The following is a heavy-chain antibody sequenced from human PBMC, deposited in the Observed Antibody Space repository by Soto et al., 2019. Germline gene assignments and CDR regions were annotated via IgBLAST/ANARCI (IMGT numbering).Heavy chain of an antibody. V-gene: IGHV3-30*03. D-gene: IGHD3-9*01. J-gene: IGHJ6*02. CDR1: GFTFSSYG. CDR3: ARDQPGYYDILTGYYGGEWDGMDV. CDR2: ISYDGSNK. Sequence: GGSLRLSCAASGFTFSSYGMHWVRQAPGKGLEWVAVISYDGSNKYYADSVKGRFTISRDNSKNTLYLQMNSLRAEDTAVYYCARDQPGYYDILTGYYGGEWDGMDVWGQGTTVTVSS.